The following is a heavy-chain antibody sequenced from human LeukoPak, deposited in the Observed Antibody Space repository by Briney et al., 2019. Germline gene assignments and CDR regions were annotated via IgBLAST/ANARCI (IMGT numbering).Heavy chain of an antibody. J-gene: IGHJ4*02. Sequence: GGSLRLSCAASGFTFSSYAMSWVRQAPGKGLEWVASIKFDGSEKYYVDSVKGRFTISRDNAKNTLYLQMNSLRAEDTAVYYCAKDLGSVRTFDYWGQGTLVAVSS. D-gene: IGHD5/OR15-5a*01. CDR3: AKDLGSVRTFDY. V-gene: IGHV3-7*01. CDR1: GFTFSSYA. CDR2: IKFDGSEK.